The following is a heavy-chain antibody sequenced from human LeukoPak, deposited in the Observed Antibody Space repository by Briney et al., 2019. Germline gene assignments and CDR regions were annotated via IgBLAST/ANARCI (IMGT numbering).Heavy chain of an antibody. CDR3: ARDLSGIVGASDY. D-gene: IGHD1-26*01. CDR1: GGFISSSNYY. J-gene: IGHJ4*02. Sequence: SETLSLTCTVSGGFISSSNYYWDWIRQPPGKGLEWIGYIYHSGSTYYNPSLKSRVTMSVDTSRNQFSLKLTSVTAADTAVYYCARDLSGIVGASDYWGQGTLVTVSS. V-gene: IGHV4-39*07. CDR2: IYHSGST.